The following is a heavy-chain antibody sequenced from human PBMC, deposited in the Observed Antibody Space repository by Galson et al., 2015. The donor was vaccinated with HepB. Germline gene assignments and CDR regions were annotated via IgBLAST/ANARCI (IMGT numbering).Heavy chain of an antibody. J-gene: IGHJ4*02. CDR1: GFTFSSYS. Sequence: SLRLSCAASGFTFSSYSMNWVRQAPGKGLEWVSYISSSSSTIYYADSVKGRFTISRDNAKNSLYLQMNSLRDEDTAVYYCAREAYSYGLPRPFDYWGQGTLVTVSS. V-gene: IGHV3-48*02. CDR2: ISSSSSTI. CDR3: AREAYSYGLPRPFDY. D-gene: IGHD5-18*01.